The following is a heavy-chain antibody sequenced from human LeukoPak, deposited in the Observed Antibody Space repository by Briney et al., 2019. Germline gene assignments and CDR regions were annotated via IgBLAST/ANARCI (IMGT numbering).Heavy chain of an antibody. CDR2: ISPSGGST. D-gene: IGHD3-10*01. V-gene: IGHV1-46*01. CDR3: ARGEMVRGVIPL. CDR1: GYTFTSYY. Sequence: ASVKVSCKASGYTFTSYYMHLVRQAPGQGLEWMGIISPSGGSTSYAQKFQGRVSMTRDTSTSTVYMELSSLRSEDTAVYYCARGEMVRGVIPLWGQGTLVTVSS. J-gene: IGHJ4*02.